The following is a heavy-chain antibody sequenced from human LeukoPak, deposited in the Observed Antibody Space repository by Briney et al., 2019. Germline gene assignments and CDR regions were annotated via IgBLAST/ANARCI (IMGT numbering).Heavy chain of an antibody. CDR3: ATTGATSPSSASWFNIEY. D-gene: IGHD6-13*01. CDR1: GGSVTSYY. V-gene: IGHV4-59*08. J-gene: IGHJ4*02. CDR2: IYYSGGT. Sequence: PSETLSLTCTVSGGSVTSYYCNWVRQPPGRGLEWIGYIYYSGGTNYNLSLESRVTISLDTAKNQFSLKLRSVTAEDTAVYYCATTGATSPSSASWFNIEYWGQGTLVPVSS.